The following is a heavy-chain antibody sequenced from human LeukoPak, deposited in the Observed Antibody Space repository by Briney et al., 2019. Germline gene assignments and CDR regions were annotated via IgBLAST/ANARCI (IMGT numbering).Heavy chain of an antibody. V-gene: IGHV4-39*01. D-gene: IGHD3-22*01. J-gene: IGHJ3*02. CDR3: ARQIASSGYLPWAFDI. CDR1: GGSITSGNYS. Sequence: PSETLSLTCTVSGGSITSGNYSWGWIRQPPGKGLEWIGDIFFTGSTYYSPSLKSRVTISVGTSTTQFSLKLTSVTAADTAVYYCARQIASSGYLPWAFDIWGQGTVVTVSS. CDR2: IFFTGST.